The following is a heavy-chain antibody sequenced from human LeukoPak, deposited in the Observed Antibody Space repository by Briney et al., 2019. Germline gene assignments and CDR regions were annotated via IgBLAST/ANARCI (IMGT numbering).Heavy chain of an antibody. J-gene: IGHJ4*02. CDR3: AKVRLRALVALCFDY. Sequence: GGSLRLSCVASGFTFSSYEMNWVRQAPGKGLEWISYISTSDSTKYYADSVKGRFTISRDNAKNSLNLQMNSLRTEDTALYYCAKVRLRALVALCFDYWGQGTLVTVSS. CDR1: GFTFSSYE. D-gene: IGHD2-21*01. V-gene: IGHV3-48*03. CDR2: ISTSDSTK.